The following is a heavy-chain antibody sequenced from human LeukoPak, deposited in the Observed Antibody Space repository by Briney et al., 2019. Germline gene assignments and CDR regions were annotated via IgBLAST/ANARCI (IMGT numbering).Heavy chain of an antibody. CDR1: GFTFSSYS. D-gene: IGHD3-16*01. CDR3: ARVSSKGVDY. V-gene: IGHV3-21*01. CDR2: ISSSSSYI. J-gene: IGHJ4*02. Sequence: GSLRLFCAASGFTFSSYSMNWVRQAPGKGLEWVSSISSSSSYIYYADSVKGRFTISRDNAKNSLYLQMNSLRAEDTAVYYCARVSSKGVDYWGQGTLVTVSS.